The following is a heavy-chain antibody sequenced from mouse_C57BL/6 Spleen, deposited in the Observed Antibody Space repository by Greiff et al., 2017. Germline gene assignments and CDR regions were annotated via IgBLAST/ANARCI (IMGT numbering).Heavy chain of an antibody. V-gene: IGHV2-2*01. CDR1: GYSLTSYG. CDR2: IWSGGST. J-gene: IGHJ2*01. CDR3: ARNWITTVGYFDD. Sequence: VQLQQSGPGLVQPSQSLSITCTVSGYSLTSYGVHWVRQSPGKGLEWLGVIWSGGSTDYNAAFISSLSISKDNSKSQVFFKMNSRQADDAAIYYCARNWITTVGYFDDWGQGTTLTVSS. D-gene: IGHD1-1*01.